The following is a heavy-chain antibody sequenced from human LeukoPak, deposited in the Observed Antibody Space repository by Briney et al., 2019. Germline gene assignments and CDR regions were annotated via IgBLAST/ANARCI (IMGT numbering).Heavy chain of an antibody. V-gene: IGHV4-4*07. J-gene: IGHJ4*02. Sequence: SSETLSLTCTVSGGSISSYYWSWIRQPAGKGLEWIGRIYTSGSTNYNPSLKSRVTISVETSKNQFSLRLSSVTAADTALYYCAMGLRLGELSLWGQGTLVTVSS. CDR3: AMGLRLGELSL. D-gene: IGHD3-16*02. CDR1: GGSISSYY. CDR2: IYTSGST.